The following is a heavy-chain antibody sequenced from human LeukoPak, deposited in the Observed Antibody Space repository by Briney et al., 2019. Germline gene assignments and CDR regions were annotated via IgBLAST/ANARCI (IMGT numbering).Heavy chain of an antibody. V-gene: IGHV4-31*03. CDR2: IYYSGST. CDR1: GGSISSGGYD. D-gene: IGHD5-12*01. CDR3: ASRDGYNYAY. Sequence: PSQTLSLTCTVAGGSISSGGYDWSWIRQHPGKGLEWIGYIYYSGSTYYNPSLKSRVTISVDTSKNQFSLKLSSVTAADTAVYYCASRDGYNYAYWGQGTLVTVSS. J-gene: IGHJ4*02.